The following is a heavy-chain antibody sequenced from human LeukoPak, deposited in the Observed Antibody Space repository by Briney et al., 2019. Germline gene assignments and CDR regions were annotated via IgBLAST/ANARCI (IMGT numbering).Heavy chain of an antibody. V-gene: IGHV1-69*06. CDR1: GGTFSSYA. D-gene: IGHD3-22*01. CDR3: ARDRGGTIRVPTDAFDI. J-gene: IGHJ3*02. CDR2: IIPIFGTA. Sequence: ASVKVSCKASGGTFSSYAIRWVRQAPGQGLEWMGRIIPIFGTANYAQKFQGRVTITADKSTSTAYMELSSLRSEVTAVYYCARDRGGTIRVPTDAFDIWGQGTMVTVSS.